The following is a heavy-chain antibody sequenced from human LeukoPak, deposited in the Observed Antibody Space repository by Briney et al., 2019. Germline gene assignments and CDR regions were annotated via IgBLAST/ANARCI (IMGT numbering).Heavy chain of an antibody. CDR2: IYTSGST. J-gene: IGHJ4*02. V-gene: IGHV4-61*02. CDR3: ARRGSSARAYYFDY. CDR1: GGSINSGSYY. Sequence: NPSETLSLTCTVSGGSINSGSYYWRWIRQPAGKGLGWIGRIYTSGSTNYNPSLKSRVTISVDTSKNQFSLKLSSVTAADTAVYYCARRGSSARAYYFDYWGQGTLVTVSS. D-gene: IGHD6-25*01.